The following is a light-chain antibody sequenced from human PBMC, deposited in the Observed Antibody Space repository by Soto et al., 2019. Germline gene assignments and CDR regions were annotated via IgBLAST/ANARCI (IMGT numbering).Light chain of an antibody. J-gene: IGLJ1*01. CDR3: SSYTSSSTV. CDR1: SSDVGGYNY. V-gene: IGLV2-14*01. CDR2: EVS. Sequence: QSALTQPASVSGSPGQSITISCNGTSSDVGGYNYVSWYQQHPGKAPKLMIYEVSNRPSGVSNRFSGSKSGNTASLTISGLQAEDEADHYCSSYTSSSTVFGTGTKVTVL.